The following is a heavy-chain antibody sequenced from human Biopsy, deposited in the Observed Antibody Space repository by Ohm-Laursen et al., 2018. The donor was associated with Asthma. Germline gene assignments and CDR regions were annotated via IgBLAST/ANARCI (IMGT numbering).Heavy chain of an antibody. CDR3: ARDLGTTRMDV. CDR1: GFTLSSYG. CDR2: IWYDGGYK. V-gene: IGHV3-33*01. J-gene: IGHJ6*02. D-gene: IGHD1-1*01. Sequence: SLRLSCAASGFTLSSYGIHWVRQAPGKGLEWVAVIWYDGGYKDNVDSVKGRFTISRDNSKNTLYLQMNSLRAEDTAVYYCARDLGTTRMDVWGQGTTVTVSS.